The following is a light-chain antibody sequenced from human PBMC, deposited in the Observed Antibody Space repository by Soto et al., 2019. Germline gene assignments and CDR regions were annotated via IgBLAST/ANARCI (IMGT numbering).Light chain of an antibody. Sequence: DIQMTQSPSTLSASVGDRVTIPCRASQSISSWLAWYQQKPGKPPKILIYDASSLESGVPSRFRGSGSGTEFTLTISSLQPDDFETYYCQQYNSYPITFGQGTRLEIK. CDR3: QQYNSYPIT. J-gene: IGKJ5*01. CDR2: DAS. V-gene: IGKV1-5*01. CDR1: QSISSW.